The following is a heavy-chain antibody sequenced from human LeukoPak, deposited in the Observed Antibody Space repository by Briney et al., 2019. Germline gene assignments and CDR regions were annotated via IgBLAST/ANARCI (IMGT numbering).Heavy chain of an antibody. D-gene: IGHD2-15*01. Sequence: PGGSLRLSCAASGFTFSSYAMSWVRQAPGKGLEWVSAISGSGGSAYYADSVKGRFTISRDNSKNTLYLQMNSLRAEDTAVYYCAKQGCSGGSRLPKMEGDFFDYWGQGTLVTVSS. CDR1: GFTFSSYA. J-gene: IGHJ4*02. CDR3: AKQGCSGGSRLPKMEGDFFDY. CDR2: ISGSGGSA. V-gene: IGHV3-23*01.